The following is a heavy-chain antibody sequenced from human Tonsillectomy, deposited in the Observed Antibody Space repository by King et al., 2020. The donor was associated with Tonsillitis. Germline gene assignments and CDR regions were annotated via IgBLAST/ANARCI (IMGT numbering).Heavy chain of an antibody. V-gene: IGHV1-8*01. Sequence: VQLVESGAEVKKPGASVKVSCKASGYTFTSYDINWVRQATGQGLEWMGWMNPNSGNTGYAQRFQGRVTMTRNTSISTAYMELYNLRSEETAVYYCAKRVTIFGGNGLDIWGQGTMVAVSS. D-gene: IGHD3-3*01. J-gene: IGHJ3*02. CDR2: MNPNSGNT. CDR1: GYTFTSYD. CDR3: AKRVTIFGGNGLDI.